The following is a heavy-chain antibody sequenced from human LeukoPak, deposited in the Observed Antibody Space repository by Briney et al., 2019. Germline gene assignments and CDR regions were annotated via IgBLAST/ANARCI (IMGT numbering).Heavy chain of an antibody. CDR2: INHSGST. Sequence: SEALSLTCAVYGGSFSGYSWSWIRQPPGKGLEWIGAINHSGSTNYNPSLKCGVTISGGTSKNQFPPKLSAVTDADTAVYYCARRPVRGYSGPSGEYYYYYYMDVWGKGTTVTVSS. CDR1: GGSFSGYS. V-gene: IGHV4-34*01. J-gene: IGHJ6*03. D-gene: IGHD5-12*01. CDR3: ARRPVRGYSGPSGEYYYYYYMDV.